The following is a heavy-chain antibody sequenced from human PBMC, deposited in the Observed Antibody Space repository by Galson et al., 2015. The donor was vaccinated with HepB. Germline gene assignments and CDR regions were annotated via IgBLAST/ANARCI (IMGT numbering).Heavy chain of an antibody. CDR3: ARVWGSGSYYNRGVSYYGMDV. CDR1: GFTFSSYA. D-gene: IGHD3-10*01. J-gene: IGHJ6*02. CDR2: ISSNGGST. V-gene: IGHV3-64*01. Sequence: SLRLSCAASGFTFSSYAMHWVRQAPGKGLEYVSAISSNGGSTYYANSVKGRFTISRDNSKNTLYLQMGSLRAEDMAVYYCARVWGSGSYYNRGVSYYGMDVWGQGTTVTVSS.